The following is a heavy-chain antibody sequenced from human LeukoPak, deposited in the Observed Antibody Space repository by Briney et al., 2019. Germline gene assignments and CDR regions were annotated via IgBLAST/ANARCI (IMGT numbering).Heavy chain of an antibody. J-gene: IGHJ3*02. V-gene: IGHV5-51*01. CDR1: GYSFTSYW. D-gene: IGHD3-22*01. CDR2: IYPGDSDT. CDR3: ARPPYYYDSSGYNDAFDI. Sequence: GESLKISCKGSGYSFTSYWVGWVRQMPGKGLEWMGIIYPGDSDTRYSPPFQGQVTISADKSISTAYLQWSSLKASDTAMYYCARPPYYYDSSGYNDAFDIWGQGTMVTVSS.